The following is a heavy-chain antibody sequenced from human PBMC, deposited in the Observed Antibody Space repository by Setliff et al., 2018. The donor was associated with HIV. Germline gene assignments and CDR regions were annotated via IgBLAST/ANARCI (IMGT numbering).Heavy chain of an antibody. D-gene: IGHD2-21*02. CDR2: IYYTGIT. CDR1: GGSVTSYL. J-gene: IGHJ4*02. Sequence: PSETLSLTCSISGGSVTSYLWHWFRQPPGKGLEWIGYIYYTGITDNNPSLEGRVTISVDTSKNQVSLRLKSVTTADTAVYYCARELYGGNSRPFDYWGPGALVTVSS. V-gene: IGHV4-59*02. CDR3: ARELYGGNSRPFDY.